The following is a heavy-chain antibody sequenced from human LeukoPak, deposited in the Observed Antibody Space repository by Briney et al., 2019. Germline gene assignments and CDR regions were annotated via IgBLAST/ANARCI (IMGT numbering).Heavy chain of an antibody. CDR2: ISGSGGST. V-gene: IGHV3-23*01. D-gene: IGHD3-22*01. CDR3: AKEGDYYDSSGYSDLDY. J-gene: IGHJ4*02. Sequence: PGGSLRLSCAATGFTFSSYAMSWVRQAPGKGLEWVSAISGSGGSTYYADSVKGRFTISRDNSKNTLYLQMNSLRAEDTAVYYCAKEGDYYDSSGYSDLDYWGQGTLVTVSS. CDR1: GFTFSSYA.